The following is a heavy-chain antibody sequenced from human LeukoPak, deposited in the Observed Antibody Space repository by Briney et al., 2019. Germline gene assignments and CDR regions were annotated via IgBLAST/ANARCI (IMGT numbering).Heavy chain of an antibody. V-gene: IGHV4-34*01. J-gene: IGHJ6*03. D-gene: IGHD2-15*01. CDR1: GGSFSGYY. Sequence: SETLSLTCAVYGGSFSGYYWSWLRQPPGKGLEWLGEINHSGSTNYNPSLKSRVNISVDTSKNQFSLKLSSVTAADTAVYYCARSCYWPYYYYYYRDVWGKGTTVTVSS. CDR3: ARSCYWPYYYYYYRDV. CDR2: INHSGST.